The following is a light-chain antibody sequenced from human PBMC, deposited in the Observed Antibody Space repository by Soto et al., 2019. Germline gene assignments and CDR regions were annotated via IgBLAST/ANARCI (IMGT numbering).Light chain of an antibody. CDR2: GAS. J-gene: IGKJ4*01. CDR1: QSVRSSY. V-gene: IGKV3-20*01. Sequence: EIVLTQSPDTLSLSPGERATLSGRASQSVRSSYLAWYRQKPGQAPRLLIYGASRRATGIPDRFSGSGSGTDFTLTISRLEPEDFVVYYCQQYGSSLVTFGGGTKVEIK. CDR3: QQYGSSLVT.